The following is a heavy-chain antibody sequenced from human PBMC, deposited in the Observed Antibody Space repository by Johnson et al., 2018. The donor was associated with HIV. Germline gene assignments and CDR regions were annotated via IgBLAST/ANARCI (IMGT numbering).Heavy chain of an antibody. CDR3: ARVRRQLVRLSAFDI. V-gene: IGHV3-30*04. CDR1: GFTFNSYA. J-gene: IGHJ3*02. CDR2: ISYDGSNK. Sequence: QVQLVESGGGVVQPGRSLRLSCAASGFTFNSYALHWVRQAPGKGLEWVAIISYDGSNKYYADSVKGRFTISRDNSKNTLFLQMNSLRAEDTAVYFCARVRRQLVRLSAFDIWGQRTLVTVSS. D-gene: IGHD6-6*01.